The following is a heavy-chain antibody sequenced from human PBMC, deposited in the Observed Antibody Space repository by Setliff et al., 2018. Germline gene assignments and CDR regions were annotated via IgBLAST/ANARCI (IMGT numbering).Heavy chain of an antibody. CDR3: TRGPKDFVVLAAAACFDF. J-gene: IGHJ4*02. V-gene: IGHV1-18*01. CDR2: ITAYDGNT. D-gene: IGHD2-15*01. CDR1: SYTFTNYG. Sequence: EASVKVSCKTSSYTFTNYGINWVRQAPGRGLEWMGWITAYDGNTHYAQEFQGRVTMTADASTSAANMELRGLRSDDTAVYYCTRGPKDFVVLAAAACFDFWGQGTLVTVSS.